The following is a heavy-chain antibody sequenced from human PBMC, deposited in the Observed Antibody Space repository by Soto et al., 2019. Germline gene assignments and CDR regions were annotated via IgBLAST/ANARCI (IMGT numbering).Heavy chain of an antibody. Sequence: GGSLRLSCTASGFTFCDYAMSWFRQAPGKGLEWVGFIRSKAYGGTTEYAASVKGRFTISRDDSKSIAYLQMNSLKTEDTAVYYCTRGEVNIVATSHFDYWGQGTLVTVSS. CDR2: IRSKAYGGTT. V-gene: IGHV3-49*03. D-gene: IGHD5-12*01. CDR3: TRGEVNIVATSHFDY. J-gene: IGHJ4*02. CDR1: GFTFCDYA.